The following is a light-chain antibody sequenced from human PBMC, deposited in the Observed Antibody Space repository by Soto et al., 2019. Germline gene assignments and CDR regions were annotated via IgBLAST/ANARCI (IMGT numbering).Light chain of an antibody. J-gene: IGLJ3*02. CDR1: SSNIGNNY. CDR2: ENN. V-gene: IGLV1-51*02. CDR3: GAWASSLVRV. Sequence: QSVLTQPPSVSAAPGQKVTISCSGSSSNIGNNYVSCYQQLPGTAPKLLIYENNKRPSGIPDRFSGSKSGTSATLDITGLQTGDEANHYCGAWASSLVRVLGGGTK.